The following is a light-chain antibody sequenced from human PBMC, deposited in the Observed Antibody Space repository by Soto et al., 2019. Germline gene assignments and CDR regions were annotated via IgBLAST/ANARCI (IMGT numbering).Light chain of an antibody. Sequence: DIVLTQSPGPLSLSPGERATLSCRASQSVTNNYLAWYQQKSGQAPRLLIDGASSMATGVPYRFSGTGSGTEFTLTISSLQSEDFVVYYCQQYYNWPPTFGGGTKVDI. CDR1: QSVTNNY. J-gene: IGKJ4*01. V-gene: IGKV3-20*01. CDR2: GAS. CDR3: QQYYNWPPT.